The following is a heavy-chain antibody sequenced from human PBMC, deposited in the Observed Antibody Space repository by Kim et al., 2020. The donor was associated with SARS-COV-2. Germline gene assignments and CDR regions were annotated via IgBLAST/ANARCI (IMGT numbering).Heavy chain of an antibody. J-gene: IGHJ4*02. CDR2: TYYRSKWYN. V-gene: IGHV6-1*01. D-gene: IGHD3-3*01. CDR1: GDSVSSNSAA. CDR3: ARGFNYDFWSGGLNGYFDY. Sequence: SQTLSLTCAISGDSVSSNSAAWHWIRQSPSRGLEWLGRTYYRSKWYNDYAVSVKSRITINPDTSKNQFSLQLNSVTPEDTAVYYCARGFNYDFWSGGLNGYFDYWGQGTLVTVSS.